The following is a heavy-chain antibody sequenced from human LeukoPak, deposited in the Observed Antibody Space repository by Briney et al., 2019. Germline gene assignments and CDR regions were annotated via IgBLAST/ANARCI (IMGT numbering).Heavy chain of an antibody. CDR2: IYTSGST. CDR1: GGSISSGSYY. CDR3: ARNRDPPSLRYQLLWGYFDY. Sequence: SSETLSLTCTVSGGSISSGSYYWSWIRQPAGKGLEWIGRIYTSGSTNYNPSLKSRVTISVDTSKNQFSLKLSSVTAADTAVYYCARNRDPPSLRYQLLWGYFDYWGQGTLVTVSS. J-gene: IGHJ4*02. V-gene: IGHV4-61*02. D-gene: IGHD2-2*01.